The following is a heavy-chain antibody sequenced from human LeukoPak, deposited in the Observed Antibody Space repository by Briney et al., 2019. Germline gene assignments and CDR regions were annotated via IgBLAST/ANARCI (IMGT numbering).Heavy chain of an antibody. J-gene: IGHJ4*02. V-gene: IGHV3-66*02. CDR2: IYSGGST. D-gene: IGHD5-18*01. Sequence: GGSLRLSCAASGFTLGPSSMSWVRQSPGKGLEWVSVIYSGGSTYYADSVNGRFTISRDNSKETVYLQMNSLRTEDTAVYYCARDGYDVDAPVVSTIFVSRGQGTLVTVSS. CDR3: ARDGYDVDAPVVSTIFVS. CDR1: GFTLGPSS.